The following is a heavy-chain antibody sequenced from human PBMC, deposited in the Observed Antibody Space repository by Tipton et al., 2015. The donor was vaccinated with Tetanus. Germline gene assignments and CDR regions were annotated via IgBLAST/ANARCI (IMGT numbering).Heavy chain of an antibody. CDR3: ARERRGRWILSY. CDR1: GSTFSSYA. D-gene: IGHD4-23*01. J-gene: IGHJ4*02. V-gene: IGHV1-69*06. Sequence: QSGAEVKKPGSSVKVSCKASGSTFSSYAISWVRQAPGQGLEWMGGIIPIFGTANYAQKFQGRVTITADKSTSTAYMELSSLRSEDTAVYYCARERRGRWILSYWGQGTLVTVSS. CDR2: IIPIFGTA.